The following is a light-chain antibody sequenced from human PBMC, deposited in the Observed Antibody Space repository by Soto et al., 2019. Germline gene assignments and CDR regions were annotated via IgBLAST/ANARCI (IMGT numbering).Light chain of an antibody. CDR2: AAS. CDR3: LQHSTYPLT. V-gene: IGKV1-9*01. CDR1: QVISTS. Sequence: DIQLTQSPSFLSPSIGESVTITCRASQVISTSLAWYQVKPGKAPKLLIYAASTLESGVPSRFSATVSGTEFSLTITSLQPEDFAIYYCLQHSTYPLTFGQGTKVDIK. J-gene: IGKJ1*01.